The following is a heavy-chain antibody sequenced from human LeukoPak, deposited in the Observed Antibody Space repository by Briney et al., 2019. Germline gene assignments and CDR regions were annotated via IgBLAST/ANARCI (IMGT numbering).Heavy chain of an antibody. V-gene: IGHV4-59*01. CDR3: ARYTSCYEGLSKCAYYYYMDV. J-gene: IGHJ6*03. CDR2: IYYSGST. CDR1: GGSISSYY. Sequence: SETLSLTCTVSGGSISSYYWSWIRQPPGKGLESIGYIYYSGSTNYNPSLKSRVTISVDTSKNQFSLKLSSVTAADTAVYYCARYTSCYEGLSKCAYYYYMDVSGTRTTVTVSS. D-gene: IGHD2-2*01.